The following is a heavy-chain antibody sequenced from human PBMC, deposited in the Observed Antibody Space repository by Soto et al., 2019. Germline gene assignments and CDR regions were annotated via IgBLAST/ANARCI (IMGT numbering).Heavy chain of an antibody. D-gene: IGHD3-10*01. CDR1: GGSISSSSYY. CDR2: IYYSGST. J-gene: IGHJ6*02. CDR3: ARTDPGLAITMVRGVTFSPTWYYYYGMDV. Sequence: SETLSLTCTVSGGSISSSSYYWGWIRQPPGKGLEWIGSIYYSGSTYYNPSLKSRVTISVDRSKNQFSLKLSSVTAADTAVYYCARTDPGLAITMVRGVTFSPTWYYYYGMDVWGQGTTVTVSS. V-gene: IGHV4-39*01.